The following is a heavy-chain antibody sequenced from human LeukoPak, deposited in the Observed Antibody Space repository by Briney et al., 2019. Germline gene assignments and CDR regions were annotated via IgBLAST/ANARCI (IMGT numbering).Heavy chain of an antibody. CDR1: GLSCSSCA. V-gene: IGHV3-23*01. Sequence: GGSLRPSCVASGLSCSSCAMNWVRQAPGKGLEWVSVISGSGSSTYYADSVKGRFTISRDNSKNTLYLQMNSLRAEDTAVYYCARPFQQLLLWFGELSVWGQGTLVTVSS. J-gene: IGHJ4*02. CDR2: ISGSGSST. CDR3: ARPFQQLLLWFGELSV. D-gene: IGHD3-10*01.